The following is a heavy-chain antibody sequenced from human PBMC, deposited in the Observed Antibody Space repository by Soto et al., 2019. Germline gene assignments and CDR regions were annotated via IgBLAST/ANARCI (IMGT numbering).Heavy chain of an antibody. CDR2: ISPYTGNT. CDR1: GYIFANYG. D-gene: IGHD3-16*01. Sequence: QVQLVQSGDEVKKPGASVKVSCKASGYIFANYGIAWVRQAPRQGLEWIGWISPYTGNTHSVSKVQGTLTMTTDTSTSTAYMDLGSLTSDETAVYYCVNVDNYVTPTPQDVWGQGTPVTVSS. J-gene: IGHJ6*02. V-gene: IGHV1-18*01. CDR3: VNVDNYVTPTPQDV.